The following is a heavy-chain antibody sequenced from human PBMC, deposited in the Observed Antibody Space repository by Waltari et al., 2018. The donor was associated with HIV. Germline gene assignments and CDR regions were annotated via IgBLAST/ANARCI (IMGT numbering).Heavy chain of an antibody. CDR1: GLTVSSTY. CDR3: ARDPRSSGYYGMDV. J-gene: IGHJ6*02. Sequence: EVQLVESGGGLIEPGGSLRLSCVASGLTVSSTYMSWVRQAPGKGLEWVSVIYSGGSRYYADSVKGRFTISRDNSKNTLSLHMNSLGPEDTAVYYCARDPRSSGYYGMDVWGQGTTVTVSS. CDR2: IYSGGSR. D-gene: IGHD1-26*01. V-gene: IGHV3-53*01.